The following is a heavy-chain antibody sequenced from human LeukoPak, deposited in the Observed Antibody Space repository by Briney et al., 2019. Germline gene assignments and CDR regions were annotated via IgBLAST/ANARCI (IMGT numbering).Heavy chain of an antibody. CDR2: MSPNSGDT. Sequence: ASVKVSCKASGYTFTSYDFNWVRQATGQRPEWMGWMSPNSGDTGYAQKFQDRVTMTRNTSISTAYMELSSLRSDDTAVYYCARVHCSSTSCDPAPDPWGQGTLVTVSS. CDR3: ARVHCSSTSCDPAPDP. V-gene: IGHV1-8*01. J-gene: IGHJ5*02. D-gene: IGHD2-2*01. CDR1: GYTFTSYD.